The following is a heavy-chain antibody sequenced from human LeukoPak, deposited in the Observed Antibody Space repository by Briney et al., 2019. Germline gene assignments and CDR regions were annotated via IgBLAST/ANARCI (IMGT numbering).Heavy chain of an antibody. D-gene: IGHD3-9*01. J-gene: IGHJ6*02. Sequence: GGSLRLSCETSGFTFSRYAMTWVRQAPGKGLEWVSTIGGLGESTNYGDSVKGRFTISRDNSKNTLYLQMNNLRAEDTAVYYCAKDRDIILTGHGMDVWGQGTTVTVSS. V-gene: IGHV3-23*01. CDR1: GFTFSRYA. CDR3: AKDRDIILTGHGMDV. CDR2: IGGLGEST.